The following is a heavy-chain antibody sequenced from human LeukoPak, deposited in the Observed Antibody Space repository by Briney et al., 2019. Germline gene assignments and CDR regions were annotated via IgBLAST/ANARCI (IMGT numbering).Heavy chain of an antibody. CDR2: IVVGSGNT. Sequence: SVKVSCKASGFTFTSSAMQWVRQARGQRLEWIGWIVVGSGNTNYAQKFQERVTITRDMSTSTAYMELSSLRSEDTAVYYCAAARVGIAAAGIGNFGYWGQGTLVTVSS. D-gene: IGHD6-13*01. CDR3: AAARVGIAAAGIGNFGY. CDR1: GFTFTSSA. J-gene: IGHJ4*02. V-gene: IGHV1-58*02.